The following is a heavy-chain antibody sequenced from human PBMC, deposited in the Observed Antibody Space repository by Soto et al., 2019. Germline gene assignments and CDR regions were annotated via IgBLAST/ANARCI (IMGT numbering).Heavy chain of an antibody. CDR2: LIPIFGTA. J-gene: IGHJ4*02. Sequence: QVQLVQSGAEVKKPGSAVKVSCKASGGTFSSYAISWVRQAPGQGLEWMGGLIPIFGTANYAQKFLGRVTITADESTITVYIALRSLRAEDTAVYYCGGDVYDNSGYYQKLYYWGQGTMVTVSS. CDR1: GGTFSSYA. D-gene: IGHD3-22*01. CDR3: GGDVYDNSGYYQKLYY. V-gene: IGHV1-69*01.